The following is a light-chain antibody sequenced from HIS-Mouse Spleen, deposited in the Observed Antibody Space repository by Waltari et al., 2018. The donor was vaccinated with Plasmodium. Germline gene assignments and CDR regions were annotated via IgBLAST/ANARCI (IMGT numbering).Light chain of an antibody. Sequence: QSALTQPASVSGSPGQSITISCTGTSSDVGRYNLVSWYQQHPGKAPKLMMYEGSKRPSGVSNRFSGSKSGNTASLTISGLQAEDEADYYCCSYAGSSTFVFGGGTKLTVL. CDR3: CSYAGSSTFV. V-gene: IGLV2-23*03. J-gene: IGLJ3*02. CDR2: EGS. CDR1: SSDVGRYNL.